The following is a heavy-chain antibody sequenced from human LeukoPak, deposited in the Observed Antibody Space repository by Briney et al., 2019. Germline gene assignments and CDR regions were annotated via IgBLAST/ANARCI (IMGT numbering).Heavy chain of an antibody. J-gene: IGHJ4*02. CDR3: AVAVAGREDYFDY. CDR2: IYPGDSDT. V-gene: IGHV5-51*01. Sequence: GESLKISWKGSGYSFPSYWIGWVRQMPGKGLEWMGIIYPGDSDTRYSPSFQGQVTISADKSISTAYLQWSSLKASDTAMYYCAVAVAGREDYFDYWGQGTLVTVSS. D-gene: IGHD6-19*01. CDR1: GYSFPSYW.